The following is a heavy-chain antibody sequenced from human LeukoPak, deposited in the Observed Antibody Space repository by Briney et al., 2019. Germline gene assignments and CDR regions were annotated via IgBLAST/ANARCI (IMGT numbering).Heavy chain of an antibody. J-gene: IGHJ4*02. CDR2: INPNSGGT. CDR3: ARDYGGNHPFDY. D-gene: IGHD4-23*01. Sequence: ASVKVSCKASGYTFTSYYMHWVRQAPGQGLEWMGWINPNSGGTNYAQKFQGRVTMTRDTSISTAYMELSRLRSDDTAVYYCARDYGGNHPFDYWGQGTLVTVSS. CDR1: GYTFTSYY. V-gene: IGHV1-2*02.